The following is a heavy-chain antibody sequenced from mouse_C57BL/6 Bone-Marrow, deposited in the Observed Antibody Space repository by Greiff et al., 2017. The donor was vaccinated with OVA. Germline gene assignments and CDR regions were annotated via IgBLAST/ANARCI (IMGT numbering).Heavy chain of an antibody. J-gene: IGHJ4*01. Sequence: QVQLQQSGAELARPGASVKMSCTASGYTFTSYTMHWVKQRPGQGLEWIGYINPSSGYTKYNQKFKDQATLTADKSSSTAYMQLSSLTSEDCAVYYCARRNSNYAMDYWGQGTSVTVSS. CDR3: ARRNSNYAMDY. CDR1: GYTFTSYT. V-gene: IGHV1-4*01. CDR2: INPSSGYT.